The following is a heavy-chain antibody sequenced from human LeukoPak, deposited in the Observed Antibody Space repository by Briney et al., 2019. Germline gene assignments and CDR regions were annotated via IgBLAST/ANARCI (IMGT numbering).Heavy chain of an antibody. Sequence: SETLSLTCTVSGGSISSYYWSWIRQPPGQGLEWIGYIYYSGSTNYNPSLKSRVTISVDTSKNQFSLKLSSVTAADTAVYYCARIHGGGWYYLDYWGQGTLVTVSS. J-gene: IGHJ4*02. CDR2: IYYSGST. V-gene: IGHV4-59*01. CDR1: GGSISSYY. D-gene: IGHD6-19*01. CDR3: ARIHGGGWYYLDY.